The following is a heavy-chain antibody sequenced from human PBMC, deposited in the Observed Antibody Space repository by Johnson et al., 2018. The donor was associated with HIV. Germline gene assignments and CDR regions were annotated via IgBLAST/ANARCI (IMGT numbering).Heavy chain of an antibody. J-gene: IGHJ3*02. CDR3: AKDREAWYISRWSPTDAFDN. CDR1: GFTLSHYG. Sequence: QVQLVESGGGVVQPGRSLRLSCAASGFTLSHYGMHWVRQAPGKGPEWVALISYDGSNAYYADSVKGRFTVSRDNSKNTLYLQMISLRAEDTAVYYCAKDREAWYISRWSPTDAFDNWGQGTMVTVSS. D-gene: IGHD6-13*01. CDR2: ISYDGSNA. V-gene: IGHV3-30*18.